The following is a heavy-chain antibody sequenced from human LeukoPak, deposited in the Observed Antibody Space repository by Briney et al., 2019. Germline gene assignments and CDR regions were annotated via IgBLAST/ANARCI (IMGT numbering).Heavy chain of an antibody. CDR1: GGSISSSSHY. Sequence: KASETLSLTCTVSGGSISSSSHYWGWIRQPPGKGLEWIGSIYSSGSTYYNPSLKSRVTISVDTSKNQFSLKVTSVTAADTAVYYCASAYYDILGGHFDYWGQGTLVTVSS. J-gene: IGHJ4*02. CDR3: ASAYYDILGGHFDY. D-gene: IGHD3-9*01. CDR2: IYSSGST. V-gene: IGHV4-39*07.